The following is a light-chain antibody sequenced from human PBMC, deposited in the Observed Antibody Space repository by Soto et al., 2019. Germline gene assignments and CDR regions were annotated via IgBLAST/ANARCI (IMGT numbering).Light chain of an antibody. CDR2: GAS. V-gene: IGKV3-20*01. CDR1: QTVTSY. J-gene: IGKJ1*01. Sequence: EIVLTQSPGTLSLSPGETATLSCRVSQTVTSYFAWYQQKPGQAPRLLIYGASSRATGIPDRFSGSGSGTDFTLTISGLEPEDFAVYYCQQYGYSPRTFGQGTKVEIK. CDR3: QQYGYSPRT.